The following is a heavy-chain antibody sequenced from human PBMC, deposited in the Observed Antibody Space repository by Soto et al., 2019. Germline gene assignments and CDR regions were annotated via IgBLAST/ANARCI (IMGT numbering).Heavy chain of an antibody. Sequence: GGSLRLSCAASGFTFSSYGMNWVRQTPGKGLEWVSFISSSGTYTHYADSLKGRFTISRDNAKNSLYLQVNSLRAEDTAIYYCARRHFDSSGFPFDYWGQGTLVTVSS. D-gene: IGHD3-22*01. CDR1: GFTFSSYG. J-gene: IGHJ4*02. CDR3: ARRHFDSSGFPFDY. V-gene: IGHV3-21*04. CDR2: ISSSGTYT.